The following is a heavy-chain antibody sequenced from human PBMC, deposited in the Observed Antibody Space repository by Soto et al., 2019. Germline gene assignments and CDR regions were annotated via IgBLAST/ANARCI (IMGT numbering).Heavy chain of an antibody. Sequence: QITLKESGPTLVKPTQTLTLTCTFSGFSLSTSGVGVGWIRQPPGKALEWLALIYWDDDKRYSPSLRSRLTISKDTSKIQVVLTMTNMDPVDTATYYCIQSRCGGDCLQSYASHYYYGMDVWAQGTTVTVSS. CDR1: GFSLSTSGVG. CDR2: IYWDDDK. J-gene: IGHJ6*02. V-gene: IGHV2-5*02. CDR3: IQSRCGGDCLQSYASHYYYGMDV. D-gene: IGHD2-21*02.